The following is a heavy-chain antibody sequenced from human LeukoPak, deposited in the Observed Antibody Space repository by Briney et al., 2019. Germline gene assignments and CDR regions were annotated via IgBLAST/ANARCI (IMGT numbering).Heavy chain of an antibody. V-gene: IGHV3-53*01. CDR2: IYSGGST. J-gene: IGHJ3*02. CDR3: ARAGRYYDILTGYYLSDAFDI. D-gene: IGHD3-9*01. Sequence: GSLRLSCAASGFTVSSNYMSWVRQAPGKGLEWVSVIYSGGSTYYADSVKGRFTISRDNSKNTLYLQMNSLRAEDTAVYYCARAGRYYDILTGYYLSDAFDIWGQGTMVTVSS. CDR1: GFTVSSNY.